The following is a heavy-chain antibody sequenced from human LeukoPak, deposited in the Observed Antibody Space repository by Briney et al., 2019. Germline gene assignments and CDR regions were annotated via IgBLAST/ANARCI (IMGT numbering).Heavy chain of an antibody. CDR3: ARGLNQRWELLHLFDY. Sequence: KPSEILSLTCAVYGGSFSGYYWSWIRQPPGKGLEWIGEINHSGSTNYNPSLKSRVTISVDTSKNQFSLKLSSVTAADTAVYYCARGLNQRWELLHLFDYWGQGTLVTVSS. V-gene: IGHV4-34*01. J-gene: IGHJ4*02. CDR1: GGSFSGYY. CDR2: INHSGST. D-gene: IGHD1-26*01.